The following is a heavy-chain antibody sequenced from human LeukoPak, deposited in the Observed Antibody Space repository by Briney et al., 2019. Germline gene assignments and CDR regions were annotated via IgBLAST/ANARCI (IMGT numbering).Heavy chain of an antibody. D-gene: IGHD3-3*01. V-gene: IGHV4-59*01. CDR1: GGSISSYY. J-gene: IGHJ4*02. CDR2: IYYSGST. CDR3: ARDHRVLDY. Sequence: PSETLSLTCTVSGGSISSYYWSWIRQPPGEGLEWIGYIYYSGSTNYNPSLKSRVTISVDTSKNQFSLKLSSVTAADTAVYYCARDHRVLDYWGQGTLVTVSS.